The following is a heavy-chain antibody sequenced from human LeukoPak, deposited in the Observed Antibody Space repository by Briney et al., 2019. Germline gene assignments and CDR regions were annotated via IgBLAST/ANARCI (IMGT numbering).Heavy chain of an antibody. Sequence: GASVKVSCKSSGYTFTSYYMHWVRQAPGQGPEWMGIINPSGGSTSYAQKFQGRVTMTRDTSTSTVYMELSSLRSEGTAVYYCARGGFPQVPNNWFDPWGQGTLVTVSS. V-gene: IGHV1-46*01. J-gene: IGHJ5*02. CDR3: ARGGFPQVPNNWFDP. CDR2: INPSGGST. CDR1: GYTFTSYY.